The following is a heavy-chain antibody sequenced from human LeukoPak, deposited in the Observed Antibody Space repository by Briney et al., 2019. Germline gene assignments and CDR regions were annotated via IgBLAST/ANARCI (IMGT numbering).Heavy chain of an antibody. CDR2: TSYDGSNK. J-gene: IGHJ3*02. V-gene: IGHV3-30-3*01. CDR3: AREGDFPDYDSTGGGLAFDI. CDR1: GFTFSSYA. Sequence: GGSLRLSCAASGFTFSSYAMHWVRQAPGKGLEWVAVTSYDGSNKYCADSVKGRFTISRDNSKNTLYLQMNSLRAEDTAVYYCAREGDFPDYDSTGGGLAFDIWGQGTMVTVSS. D-gene: IGHD3-22*01.